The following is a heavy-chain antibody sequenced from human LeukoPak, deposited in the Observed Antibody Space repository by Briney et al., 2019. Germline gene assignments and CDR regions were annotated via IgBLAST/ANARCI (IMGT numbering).Heavy chain of an antibody. D-gene: IGHD3-10*01. Sequence: PSETLSLTCTVSGGSISSYYWSWIRQPPGKGLEWIGYIYYSGSTNYNPSLKSRVTISVDTSKNQFSLKLSSVTAADTAVYYCARGAWFGRTYYYYYYMDVWGKGTTVTISS. J-gene: IGHJ6*03. CDR1: GGSISSYY. CDR2: IYYSGST. CDR3: ARGAWFGRTYYYYYYMDV. V-gene: IGHV4-59*01.